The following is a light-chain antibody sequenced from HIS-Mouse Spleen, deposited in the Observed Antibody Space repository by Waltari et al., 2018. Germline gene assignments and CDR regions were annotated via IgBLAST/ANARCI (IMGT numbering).Light chain of an antibody. CDR3: CSYAGSSTLV. J-gene: IGLJ2*01. CDR2: EGS. Sequence: QSALTQPASVSGSPGQSITISCPGTRSDVGRYNLVSWYQQHPGKAPKLMIYEGSKRPSGVSNRFSGSKSGNTASLTISGLQAEDEADYYCCSYAGSSTLVFGGGTKLTVL. V-gene: IGLV2-23*01. CDR1: RSDVGRYNL.